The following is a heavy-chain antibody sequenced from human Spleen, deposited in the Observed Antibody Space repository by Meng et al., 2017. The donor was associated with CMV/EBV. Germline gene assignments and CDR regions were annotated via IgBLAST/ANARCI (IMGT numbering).Heavy chain of an antibody. J-gene: IGHJ3*02. Sequence: GESLKISCKGSGYNFTNYWIAWVRQMPGKGLEWMGIIYPGDSDTRYSPSFQGQVTISADKSISTAYLQWSSLKASDTAMYYCARSRAGDAFDIWGQGTMVTVSS. V-gene: IGHV5-51*01. CDR1: GYNFTNYW. CDR3: ARSRAGDAFDI. D-gene: IGHD6-19*01. CDR2: IYPGDSDT.